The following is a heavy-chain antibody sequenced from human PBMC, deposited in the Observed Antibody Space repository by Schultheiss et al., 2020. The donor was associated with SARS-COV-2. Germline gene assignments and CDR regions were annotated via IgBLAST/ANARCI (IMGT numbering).Heavy chain of an antibody. CDR3: ARDYDFWSGYSFDY. CDR1: GFTFSSYA. J-gene: IGHJ4*02. CDR2: ISSNGGST. Sequence: GGSLRLSCAASGFTFSSYAMHWVRQAPGKGLEYVSAISSNGGSTYYANSVKGRFTISRDNSKNTLYLQMGSLRAEDMAVYYCARDYDFWSGYSFDYWGQGTLVTVSS. V-gene: IGHV3-64*01. D-gene: IGHD3-3*01.